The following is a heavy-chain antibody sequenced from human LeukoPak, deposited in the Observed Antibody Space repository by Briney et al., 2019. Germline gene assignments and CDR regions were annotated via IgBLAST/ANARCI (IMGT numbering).Heavy chain of an antibody. CDR1: GYSFTDYY. V-gene: IGHV1-2*02. D-gene: IGHD3-3*01. CDR3: ARDHSNDFWSGSGPLYYMDV. J-gene: IGHJ6*03. Sequence: ASVKVSCKASGYSFTDYYIHWVRQAPGQGLEWMGWINPNSGGTNYAQMFQGRVTMTRDTSISTAYMELSRLRSDDTAVYYCARDHSNDFWSGSGPLYYMDVWGKGTTVTVSS. CDR2: INPNSGGT.